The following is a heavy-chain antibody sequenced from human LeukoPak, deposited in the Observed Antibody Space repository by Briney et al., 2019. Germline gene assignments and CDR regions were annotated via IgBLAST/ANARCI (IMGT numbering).Heavy chain of an antibody. CDR2: IRYDGSNK. D-gene: IGHD2-2*01. J-gene: IGHJ4*02. CDR3: AKGSSTSSWAGGY. V-gene: IGHV3-30*02. Sequence: PTGGSLRLSCAASGFTFSSYGMHWVRQAPGKGLEWVAFIRYDGSNKYYADSVKGRFTISRDNSKNTLYLQMNSLRAEDTAVYYCAKGSSTSSWAGGYWGQGTLVTVSS. CDR1: GFTFSSYG.